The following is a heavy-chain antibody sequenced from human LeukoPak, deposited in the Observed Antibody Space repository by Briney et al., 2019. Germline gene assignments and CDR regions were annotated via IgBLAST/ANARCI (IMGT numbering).Heavy chain of an antibody. V-gene: IGHV3-23*01. CDR1: GFTFTTYS. D-gene: IGHD1-1*01. J-gene: IGHJ6*02. CDR2: VGGSGYST. Sequence: PGGSLRLSCAGAGFTFTTYSMNWVRQAPGTGLEWVSAVGGSGYSTYYADSVKGRFTISRDNFKNMVYLHMNSLRAEDTAVYYCAKHSGGWNDYGMDVWGQGTTVTVSS. CDR3: AKHSGGWNDYGMDV.